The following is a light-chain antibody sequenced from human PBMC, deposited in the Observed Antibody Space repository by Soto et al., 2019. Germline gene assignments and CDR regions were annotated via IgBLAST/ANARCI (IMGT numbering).Light chain of an antibody. CDR1: SSDIGGYDV. V-gene: IGLV2-23*03. Sequence: QSALTQPASVSGSPGQSITISCTGTSSDIGGYDVVSWYQQHPRKAPKLIIYEGSQRPSGVSIRFSGSKSGNTASLTISGLRPEDEAHYYCCSFAGSTTFWVFGGGTKVTVL. CDR3: CSFAGSTTFWV. CDR2: EGS. J-gene: IGLJ3*02.